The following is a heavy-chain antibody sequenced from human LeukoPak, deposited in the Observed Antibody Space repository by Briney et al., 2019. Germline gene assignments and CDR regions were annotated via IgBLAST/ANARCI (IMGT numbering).Heavy chain of an antibody. V-gene: IGHV3-23*01. Sequence: GGSLRLSCAASGFTFSNYAMTWVRQAPGKGLEWVSDISGSGSSTYYADSVKGRFTLSRDYPKNTLYLQMSSLRAEDTAVYYCAKDLYYDILTGYYSWGQGTLVTVSS. J-gene: IGHJ4*02. D-gene: IGHD3-9*01. CDR1: GFTFSNYA. CDR3: AKDLYYDILTGYYS. CDR2: ISGSGSST.